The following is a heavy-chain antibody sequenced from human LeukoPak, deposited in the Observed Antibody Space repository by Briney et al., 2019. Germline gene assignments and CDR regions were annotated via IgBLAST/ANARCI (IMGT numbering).Heavy chain of an antibody. J-gene: IGHJ4*02. CDR3: ARVSNWGGFDY. Sequence: SEILSLTCTVSGGSISSYYWSWIRQPPGKGLEWIGYIYYSGSTNYNPSLESRVTISVDTSRNQFSLKLSSVTAADTAVYYCARVSNWGGFDYWGQGTLVTVSS. CDR2: IYYSGST. V-gene: IGHV4-59*01. D-gene: IGHD3-16*01. CDR1: GGSISSYY.